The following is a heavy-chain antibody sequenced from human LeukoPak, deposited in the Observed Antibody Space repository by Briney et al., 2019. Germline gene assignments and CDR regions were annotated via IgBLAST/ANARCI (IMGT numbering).Heavy chain of an antibody. V-gene: IGHV3-23*01. Sequence: PGGSLRLSCAASGFTFSTYAMNWVRQAPGKGLEWVSGISGSGGSTYYADSVKGRFTISRDNSKNTLCLQMNSLRAEDTAVYYCAKDKGRGIPRYFDYWGQGTLVSVSS. CDR3: AKDKGRGIPRYFDY. CDR1: GFTFSTYA. D-gene: IGHD1-14*01. CDR2: ISGSGGST. J-gene: IGHJ4*02.